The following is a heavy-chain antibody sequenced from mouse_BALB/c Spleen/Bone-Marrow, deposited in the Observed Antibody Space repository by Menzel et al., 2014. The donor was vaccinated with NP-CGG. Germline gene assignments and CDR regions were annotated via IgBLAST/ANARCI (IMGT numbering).Heavy chain of an antibody. V-gene: IGHV7-3*02. D-gene: IGHD6-1*01. J-gene: IGHJ4*01. Sequence: EVQRVESGGGLVQPGGSLRLSCATSGFTFTDYYMSWVRQPPGKALEWLGFIRHKANGFTTEYSASVKGRFTISRDNSQSILYLKMNTLRAEDSATYYCTREECGYAMDYWGQGTSVTVSS. CDR3: TREECGYAMDY. CDR1: GFTFTDYY. CDR2: IRHKANGFTT.